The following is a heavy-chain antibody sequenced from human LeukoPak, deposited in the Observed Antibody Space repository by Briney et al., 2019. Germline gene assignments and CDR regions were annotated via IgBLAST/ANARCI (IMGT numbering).Heavy chain of an antibody. D-gene: IGHD1-26*01. CDR2: IKQDGSEK. Sequence: PGGSLRLSCAACGFTVSSNYMSWVRQAPGKGLEWVANIKQDGSEKSYVDSVKGRFTISRDNAKNSLYLQMNSLRAEDTAVYYCARNITSYSGSSWGQGTLVTVSS. CDR3: ARNITSYSGSS. V-gene: IGHV3-7*01. J-gene: IGHJ5*02. CDR1: GFTVSSNY.